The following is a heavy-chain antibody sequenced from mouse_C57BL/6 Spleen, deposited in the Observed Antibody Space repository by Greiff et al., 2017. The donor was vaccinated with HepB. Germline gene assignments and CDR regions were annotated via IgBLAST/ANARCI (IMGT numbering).Heavy chain of an antibody. CDR2: ITHSGET. D-gene: IGHD1-1*01. Sequence: VQLQESGPGLVKPSQSLFLTCSITGFPITSGYYWIWIRQSPGKPLEWMGYITHSGETFYNPSLQSPISITRETSKNQFFLQLNSVTTEDTAMYYCAGDNYGSWYFDVWGTGTTVTVSS. CDR3: AGDNYGSWYFDV. V-gene: IGHV12-3*01. J-gene: IGHJ1*03. CDR1: GFPITSGYY.